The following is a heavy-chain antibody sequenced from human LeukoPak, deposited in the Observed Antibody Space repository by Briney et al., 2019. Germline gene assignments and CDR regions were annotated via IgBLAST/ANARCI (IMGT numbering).Heavy chain of an antibody. CDR2: INHSGST. Sequence: SETLSLTCAVYGGSFSGYYWSWIRQPPGKGLEWIGEINHSGSTNYNPSLKSRVSISVDSSKNQFSLKVSSVTAEDTAVYYCARDFRASDYWGQGTLVTVSS. J-gene: IGHJ4*02. CDR1: GGSFSGYY. CDR3: ARDFRASDY. V-gene: IGHV4-34*01.